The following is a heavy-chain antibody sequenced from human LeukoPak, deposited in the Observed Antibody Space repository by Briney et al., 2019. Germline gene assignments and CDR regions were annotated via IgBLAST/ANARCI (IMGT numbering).Heavy chain of an antibody. CDR1: NGSISIYY. Sequence: SETLSLTCTVSNGSISIYYWNWVRQPAGKGLEWIGRISASGSTNYNPSLKSRVTISVDTSKNQFSLKLSSVTAADTAVYYCARRPDFDYWGQGTLVTVSS. V-gene: IGHV4-4*07. CDR2: ISASGST. CDR3: ARRPDFDY. J-gene: IGHJ4*02. D-gene: IGHD6-25*01.